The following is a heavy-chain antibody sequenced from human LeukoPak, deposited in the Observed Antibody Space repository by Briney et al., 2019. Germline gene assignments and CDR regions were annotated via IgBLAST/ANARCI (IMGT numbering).Heavy chain of an antibody. CDR1: GGSISSYY. V-gene: IGHV4-59*01. D-gene: IGHD6-13*01. CDR3: ARDSAAGYDY. CDR2: IYYSGST. Sequence: SETLSLTCTVSGGSISSYYWSWIRQPPGKGLEWIGYIYYSGSTNYNPSLKSRVTISVDTSKNQFSLKLSSVTAADTAVYYCARDSAAGYDYWCQGTLVTVSS. J-gene: IGHJ4*02.